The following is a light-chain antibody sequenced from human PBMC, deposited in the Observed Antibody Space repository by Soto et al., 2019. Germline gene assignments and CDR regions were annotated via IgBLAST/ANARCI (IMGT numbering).Light chain of an antibody. J-gene: IGKJ5*01. CDR3: QQRSQGPPMT. V-gene: IGKV3-11*01. Sequence: DNVLTQHPATLSLSPGEIATLSCRASESVSSYLAWYQQKPGLPPRLLIYETSNRVIGIPARFSGSGSGTDFTLTISRLEPEDVAVYYCQQRSQGPPMTFGQGTRLEIK. CDR2: ETS. CDR1: ESVSSY.